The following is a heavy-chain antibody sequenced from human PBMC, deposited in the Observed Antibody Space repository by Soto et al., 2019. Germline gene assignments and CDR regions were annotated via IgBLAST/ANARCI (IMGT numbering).Heavy chain of an antibody. J-gene: IGHJ4*02. CDR1: IFTFSSFA. Sequence: PGWSLSLSCASSIFTFSSFAMSWVRHSPGKGLERVSAISGTGGSTYSAASVKGRFPISRDNSKNTLFLKMNSLRAEDTAIYYCAKENLGAPYFDSWGRGTLVTVSS. V-gene: IGHV3-23*01. CDR3: AKENLGAPYFDS. D-gene: IGHD1-26*01. CDR2: ISGTGGST.